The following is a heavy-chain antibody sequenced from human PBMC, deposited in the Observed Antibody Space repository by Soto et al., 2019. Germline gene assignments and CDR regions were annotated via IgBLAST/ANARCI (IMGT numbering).Heavy chain of an antibody. Sequence: QVQLVQSGAEVKKPGASVKVSCKASGYTFTSYGISWVRQAPGQGLEWMGWISAYNGNTNYAQKLQGRVTMTTDTSTSTAYMELRSLRSDDTDVYHCARSVGIVVVPVYYGMDVWGQGTTVTVSS. D-gene: IGHD3-22*01. CDR1: GYTFTSYG. CDR2: ISAYNGNT. V-gene: IGHV1-18*04. J-gene: IGHJ6*02. CDR3: ARSVGIVVVPVYYGMDV.